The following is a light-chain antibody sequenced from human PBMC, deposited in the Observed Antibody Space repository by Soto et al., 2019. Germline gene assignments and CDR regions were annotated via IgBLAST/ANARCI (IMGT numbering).Light chain of an antibody. CDR1: RGISSN. J-gene: IGKJ4*01. CDR2: DAS. CDR3: QQRSSWPPALS. Sequence: EIVMTQSPATLSVSPGERATLSCRASRGISSNLAWYQQKPGQAPRLLIYDASTRATGIPARFSGSGSGTDFTLTISSLEPEDFAVYYCQQRSSWPPALSFGGGTKVDIK. V-gene: IGKV3D-11*03.